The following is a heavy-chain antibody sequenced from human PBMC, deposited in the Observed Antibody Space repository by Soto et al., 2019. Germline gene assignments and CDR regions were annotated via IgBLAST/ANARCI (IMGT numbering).Heavy chain of an antibody. J-gene: IGHJ4*02. V-gene: IGHV3-30*18. CDR2: ISYDGSNN. CDR3: ANDRAYSSNWLSGPFNH. D-gene: IGHD6-13*01. CDR1: GFTFSSYG. Sequence: QVQLVESGGGVVQPGRSLRLSCVASGFTFSSYGLHWVRQAPGKGLEWVAVISYDGSNNYYADSVKGRFTISRDNSKNTLYLQMNSLKAEDTAVYYCANDRAYSSNWLSGPFNHWGQGTLISVSS.